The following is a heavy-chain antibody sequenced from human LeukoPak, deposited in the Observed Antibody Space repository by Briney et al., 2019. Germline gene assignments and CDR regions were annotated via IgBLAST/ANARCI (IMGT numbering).Heavy chain of an antibody. V-gene: IGHV4-59*11. D-gene: IGHD4-17*01. CDR1: ADSFSSHY. Sequence: SETLSLTCAVSADSFSSHYWTWIRQSPGKGLEWIGYISYIGSTNYNPSLKSRVTISIDTSKNQFSLKLSSVTAADTAVYYCARDLVTVTKGFDIWGQGTMVSVSS. CDR2: ISYIGST. J-gene: IGHJ3*02. CDR3: ARDLVTVTKGFDI.